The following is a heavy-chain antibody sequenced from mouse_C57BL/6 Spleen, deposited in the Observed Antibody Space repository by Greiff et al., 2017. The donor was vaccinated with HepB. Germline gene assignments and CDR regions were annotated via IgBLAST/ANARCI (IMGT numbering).Heavy chain of an antibody. V-gene: IGHV5-17*01. Sequence: DVQLVESGGGLVKPGGSLKLSCAASGFTFSDYGMHWVRQAPEKGLEWVAYISSGSSTIYYADTVKGRFTISRDNAKNTLFLQMTSLRSEDTAMYYCATGYYGSSYAMDYWGQGTSVTVSS. CDR2: ISSGSSTI. CDR3: ATGYYGSSYAMDY. D-gene: IGHD1-1*01. CDR1: GFTFSDYG. J-gene: IGHJ4*01.